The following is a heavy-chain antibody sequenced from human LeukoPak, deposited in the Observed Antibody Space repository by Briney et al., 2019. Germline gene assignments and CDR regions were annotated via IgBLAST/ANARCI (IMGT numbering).Heavy chain of an antibody. D-gene: IGHD1-1*01. CDR2: IIPIFGIA. CDR1: GGTFSSYA. V-gene: IGHV1-69*10. Sequence: VNASCKASGGTFSSYAISWVRQAPGQGLEWMGRIIPIFGIANYAQMFQGRVTITADKSTSTAYMELSSLRSEDTAVYYCAREDRRNWHPKYPWGQGTLVTVSS. CDR3: AREDRRNWHPKYP. J-gene: IGHJ5*02.